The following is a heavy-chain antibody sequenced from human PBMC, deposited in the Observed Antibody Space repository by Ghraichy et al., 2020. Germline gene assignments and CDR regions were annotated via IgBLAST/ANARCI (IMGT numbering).Heavy chain of an antibody. D-gene: IGHD3-3*02. J-gene: IGHJ4*02. CDR1: GFTFSNAC. CDR2: VHSKADGGTT. V-gene: IGHV3-15*05. CDR3: AIPDRRTGVLAATGY. Sequence: GGSLRLSCAASGFTFSNACMTWVRQAPGKGLEWVARVHSKADGGTTDYAAPVKGRFTISSDDSRNTLYLQMHSLITEATAVYYWAIPDRRTGVLAATGYWGQGTLVTVSS.